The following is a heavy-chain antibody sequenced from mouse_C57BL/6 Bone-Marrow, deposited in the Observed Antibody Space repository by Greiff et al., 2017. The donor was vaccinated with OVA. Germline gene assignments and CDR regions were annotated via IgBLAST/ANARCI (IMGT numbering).Heavy chain of an antibody. V-gene: IGHV1-69*01. CDR2: IDPSDSYT. CDR1: GYTFTSYW. J-gene: IGHJ4*01. Sequence: VQLQQPGAELVMPGASVKLSCKASGYTFTSYWMHWVKQRPGQGLEWIGEIDPSDSYTNYNQKFKGKSTLTVDKSSSTAYMQLSSLTSEDSAVYYCARETYITTVVARYYYAMDYWGQGTSVTVSS. D-gene: IGHD1-1*01. CDR3: ARETYITTVVARYYYAMDY.